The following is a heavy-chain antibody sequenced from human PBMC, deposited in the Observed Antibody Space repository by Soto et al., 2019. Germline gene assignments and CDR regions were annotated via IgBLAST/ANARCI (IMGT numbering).Heavy chain of an antibody. D-gene: IGHD2-21*01. CDR2: ISYDGTNK. J-gene: IGHJ6*02. CDR3: VKDRRTEAYGMEV. V-gene: IGHV3-30*18. Sequence: QVQLVESGGGVVQPGRSLRLSCAASGFTFSSHGLHWVRQAPSRGLEWVAVISYDGTNKQYGDSVKGRFTISRDDSQNTLYLQMNSLRAEETAVYYCVKDRRTEAYGMEVWGQGTTVTVSS. CDR1: GFTFSSHG.